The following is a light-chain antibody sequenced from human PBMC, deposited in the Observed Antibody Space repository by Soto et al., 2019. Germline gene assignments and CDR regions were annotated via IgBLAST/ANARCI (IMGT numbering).Light chain of an antibody. CDR3: QQYNNWPPGT. V-gene: IGKV3-15*01. J-gene: IGKJ1*01. CDR2: GAS. CDR1: QSVSSN. Sequence: EIVMTQSPATLSVSPGERATLSCRASQSVSSNLAWYQQKPGQAPRLIIYGASTRATGIPARFSGSGSGTEFILTISSLQSEDFAVYYCQQYNNWPPGTFGQGTKVEIK.